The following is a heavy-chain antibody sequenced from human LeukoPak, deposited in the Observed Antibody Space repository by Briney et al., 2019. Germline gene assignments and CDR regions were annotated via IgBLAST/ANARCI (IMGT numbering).Heavy chain of an antibody. D-gene: IGHD6-19*01. CDR3: ARGAGYSSGWRVFDY. CDR2: INHSGST. CDR1: GGSFSGYY. V-gene: IGHV4-34*01. Sequence: LETLSLTCAVYGGSFSGYYWSWIRQPPGKGLEWIGEINHSGSTNYNPSLKSRVTISVDTSKNQFSLKLSSVTAADTAVYYCARGAGYSSGWRVFDYWGQGTLVTVSS. J-gene: IGHJ4*02.